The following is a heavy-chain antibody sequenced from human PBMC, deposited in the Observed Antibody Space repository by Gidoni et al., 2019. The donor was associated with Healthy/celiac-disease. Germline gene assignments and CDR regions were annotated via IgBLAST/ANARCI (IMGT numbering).Heavy chain of an antibody. CDR1: GFTFSGYS. CDR3: ASVGFDP. Sequence: EGQLVESGGGLVKPGGSLKLSCAASGFTFSGYSMSWVRRDPGKGLEWVSSFSSSSSYIYYADSVKGRFTISRDNAKNSLYLQMNSLRAEDTAVYYCASVGFDPWGQGTLVTVSS. D-gene: IGHD2-15*01. V-gene: IGHV3-21*01. J-gene: IGHJ5*02. CDR2: FSSSSSYI.